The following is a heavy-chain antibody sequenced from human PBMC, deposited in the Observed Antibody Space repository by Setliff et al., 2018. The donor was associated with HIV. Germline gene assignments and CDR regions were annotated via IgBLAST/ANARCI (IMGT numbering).Heavy chain of an antibody. J-gene: IGHJ3*02. CDR1: GDPISSGGYY. Sequence: TSETLSLTCTVSGDPISSGGYYWSWIRQPAGQGLEWIGRIYTSGNTNYNPSTNYNPSLKSRITISLETSRNQFSLRVTSVTATDTAVYYCTRQSPVAGSGAFDIWGQGTMVTVSS. CDR3: TRQSPVAGSGAFDI. CDR2: IYTSGNTNYNPST. V-gene: IGHV4-61*02. D-gene: IGHD6-19*01.